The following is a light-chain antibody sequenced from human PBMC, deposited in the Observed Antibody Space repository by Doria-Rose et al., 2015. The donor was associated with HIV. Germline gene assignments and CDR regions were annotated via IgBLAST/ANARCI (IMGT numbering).Light chain of an antibody. CDR1: SSEVVGFGY. CDR2: DVI. V-gene: IGLV2-14*03. CDR3: NSYTTSSTHNYV. Sequence: SPGQSITISCTGTSSEVVGFGYFSWYQQHPGQAPKLMIYDVINRPSGVSNRFSGSKSGDTASLIISGLQAEDEADYYCNSYTTSSTHNYVFGTGTKVTVL. J-gene: IGLJ1*01.